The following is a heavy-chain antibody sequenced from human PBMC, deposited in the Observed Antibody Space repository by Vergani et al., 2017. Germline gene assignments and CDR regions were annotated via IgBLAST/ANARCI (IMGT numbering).Heavy chain of an antibody. J-gene: IGHJ6*02. Sequence: QLQLQESGPGLVKPSETLSLTCTVSGGSISSYYWSWIRQPPGKGLEWIGYIYYSGSTNYNPSLKSRVTISVDTSKNQFSLKLSSVTAADTAVYYCARGTEQLVLNYYYYGMDVWGQGTTVTVSS. CDR2: IYYSGST. CDR1: GGSISSYY. V-gene: IGHV4-59*01. D-gene: IGHD6-13*01. CDR3: ARGTEQLVLNYYYYGMDV.